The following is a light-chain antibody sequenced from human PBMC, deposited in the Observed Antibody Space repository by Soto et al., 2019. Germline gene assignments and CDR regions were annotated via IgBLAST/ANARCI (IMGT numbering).Light chain of an antibody. Sequence: DIQMTQSPSTLSASVGDRVTITCRASQTISSWLAWYQQKQGKAPKVLIYKASSLESGVPSRFSGSGSGTEFTLTISSLQPDDFATYYCQQYNSYSRKFGQGTKVDIK. V-gene: IGKV1-5*03. CDR2: KAS. CDR3: QQYNSYSRK. J-gene: IGKJ1*01. CDR1: QTISSW.